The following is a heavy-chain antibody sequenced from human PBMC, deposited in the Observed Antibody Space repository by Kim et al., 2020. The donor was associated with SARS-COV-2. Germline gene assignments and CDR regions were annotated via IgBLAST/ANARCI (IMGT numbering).Heavy chain of an antibody. V-gene: IGHV4-34*01. CDR1: GGSFSGYY. Sequence: SETLSLTCAVYGGSFSGYYWSWIRQPPGKGLEWIGEINHSGSTNYNPSLKSRVTISVDTSKNQFSLKLSSVTAADTAVYYCARGSSSDYVWGSYRLDYWGQGTLVTVSS. J-gene: IGHJ4*02. CDR2: INHSGST. D-gene: IGHD3-16*02. CDR3: ARGSSSDYVWGSYRLDY.